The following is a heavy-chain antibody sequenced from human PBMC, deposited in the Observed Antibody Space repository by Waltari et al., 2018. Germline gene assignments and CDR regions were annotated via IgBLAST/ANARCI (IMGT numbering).Heavy chain of an antibody. CDR1: GFTFSSYA. CDR3: AKDSPKTGTNYYYYGMDV. J-gene: IGHJ6*02. D-gene: IGHD1-7*01. Sequence: EVQLLESGGGLVQPGGSLRLSCAASGFTFSSYAMSWVRQAPGKGLEWVSAISGSGGSTYYADSVKGRFTISRDNSKNTLYLQMNSLRAEDTAVHYCAKDSPKTGTNYYYYGMDVWGQGTTVTVSS. V-gene: IGHV3-23*01. CDR2: ISGSGGST.